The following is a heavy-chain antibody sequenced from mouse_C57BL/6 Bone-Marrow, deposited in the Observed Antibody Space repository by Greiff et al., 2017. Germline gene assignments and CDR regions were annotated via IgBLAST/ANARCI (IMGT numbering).Heavy chain of an antibody. CDR3: ARHPSYYYAMDY. Sequence: EVQLVESGGDLVKPGGSLKLSCAASGFTFSSYGMSWVRQTPDKRLEWVATISSGGSYTYYPDSVKGRFTISRDNAKNTLYLQMSSLKSEDTAMYYCARHPSYYYAMDYWGQGTSVTVSS. V-gene: IGHV5-6*01. CDR2: ISSGGSYT. J-gene: IGHJ4*01. CDR1: GFTFSSYG. D-gene: IGHD1-2*01.